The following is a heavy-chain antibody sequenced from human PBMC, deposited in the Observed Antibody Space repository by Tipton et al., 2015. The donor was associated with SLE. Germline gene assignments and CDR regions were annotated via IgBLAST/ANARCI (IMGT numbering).Heavy chain of an antibody. CDR2: TYNNDRT. CDR1: GVSIRTHY. J-gene: IGHJ5*01. V-gene: IGHV4-59*11. CDR3: ARFHLKSYYEFDS. Sequence: LRLSCSVSGVSIRTHYWSWIRQSPGKGLEWIVYTYNNDRTKYNPSLQSRVTVPVDTSENQLSLKLTSVTAADTAVYYCARFHLKSYYEFDSWGQGTLVTVSS. D-gene: IGHD1-26*01.